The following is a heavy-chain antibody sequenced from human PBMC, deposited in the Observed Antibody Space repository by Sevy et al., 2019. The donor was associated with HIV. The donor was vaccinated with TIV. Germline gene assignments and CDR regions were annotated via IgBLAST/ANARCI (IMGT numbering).Heavy chain of an antibody. J-gene: IGHJ6*02. Sequence: ASVKVSCKASGGTFSSYAISWVRQAPGQGLEWMGGIIPIFGTANYAQKFQGRVTITADESTSTAYMELSSVRSEDTAVYYCARGTTVVTGGGVWGQGTTVTVSS. CDR3: ARGTTVVTGGGV. D-gene: IGHD4-17*01. CDR2: IIPIFGTA. V-gene: IGHV1-69*13. CDR1: GGTFSSYA.